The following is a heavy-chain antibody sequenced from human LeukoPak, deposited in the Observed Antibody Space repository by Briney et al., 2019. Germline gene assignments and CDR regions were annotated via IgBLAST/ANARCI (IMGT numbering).Heavy chain of an antibody. D-gene: IGHD3-16*02. J-gene: IGHJ4*02. Sequence: SETLSLTCTVSGGSISSYYWSWIRQPPGKGLEWIGYIYYSGSTNYNPSLKSRVTISVDTSKNQFSLKLSSVTAADTAVYYCVRSDGPGWLRLGELSLSKAYFDYWGQGTLVTVSS. CDR1: GGSISSYY. CDR3: VRSDGPGWLRLGELSLSKAYFDY. CDR2: IYYSGST. V-gene: IGHV4-59*08.